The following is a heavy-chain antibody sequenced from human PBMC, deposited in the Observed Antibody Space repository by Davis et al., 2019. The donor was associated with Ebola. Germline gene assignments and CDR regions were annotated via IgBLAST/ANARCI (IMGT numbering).Heavy chain of an antibody. D-gene: IGHD6-19*01. J-gene: IGHJ4*02. CDR3: ARDDCLLRSCFAK. CDR2: IQSDGSKE. Sequence: PGGSLRLSCAASGFTFSHYGMHWVRQAPGKGLEWVAAIQSDGSKEYYADSMKGRLAISRDDSKSTLYLQMNSLRAEDTAMYFCARDDCLLRSCFAKWGQGIVVTVSS. CDR1: GFTFSHYG. V-gene: IGHV3-33*05.